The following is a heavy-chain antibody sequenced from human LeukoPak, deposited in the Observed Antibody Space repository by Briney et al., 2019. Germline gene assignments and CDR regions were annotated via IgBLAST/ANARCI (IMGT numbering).Heavy chain of an antibody. J-gene: IGHJ4*02. D-gene: IGHD3-22*01. CDR1: GGSISGCSHY. Sequence: SETLSLTCTISGGSISGCSHYWSWIRQPPGKGLEWIGYIYYSGSTNYNPSLQSRVTISIDTSKNQFSLKLNSVTAADTAVYYCASSPSYYDSSGYSEPFDYWGQGSLVTVSS. V-gene: IGHV4-61*01. CDR3: ASSPSYYDSSGYSEPFDY. CDR2: IYYSGST.